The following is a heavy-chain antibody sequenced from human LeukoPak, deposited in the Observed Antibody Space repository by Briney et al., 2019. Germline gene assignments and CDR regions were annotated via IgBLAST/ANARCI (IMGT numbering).Heavy chain of an antibody. CDR3: ARHDRDCSSTSCYHYMDV. V-gene: IGHV4-39*01. D-gene: IGHD2-2*01. J-gene: IGHJ6*03. CDR1: GGSISSSSYY. Sequence: SVTLSLTCTVSGGSISSSSYYWGWIRQPPGKGLELIGSMFNSGSTYYNPSLKSRVTISVDTSKNQFSLKLSSVTAADTAVYYCARHDRDCSSTSCYHYMDVWGKGTTVTVSS. CDR2: MFNSGST.